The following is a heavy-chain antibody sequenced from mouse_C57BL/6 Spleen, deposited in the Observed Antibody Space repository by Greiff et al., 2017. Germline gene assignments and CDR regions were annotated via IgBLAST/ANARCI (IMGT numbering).Heavy chain of an antibody. Sequence: VKLMESGAELARPGASVKMSCKASGYTFTSYTMHWVKQRPGQGLEWIGYINPSSGYTKYNQKFKDKATLTADKSSSTAYMQLSSLTSEDSAVYYCARGRFDYWGQGTTLTVSS. CDR1: GYTFTSYT. J-gene: IGHJ2*01. CDR2: INPSSGYT. CDR3: ARGRFDY. V-gene: IGHV1-4*01.